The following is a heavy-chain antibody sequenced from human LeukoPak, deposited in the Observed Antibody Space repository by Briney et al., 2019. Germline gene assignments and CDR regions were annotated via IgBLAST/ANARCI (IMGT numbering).Heavy chain of an antibody. CDR3: ARGHSSGWIYFDY. V-gene: IGHV4-59*01. CDR1: GGSISSYY. Sequence: SETLSLTCTVSGGSISSYYWSWLRQPPGKGLEGIGYIYYSGSTNYNPSLKSRVTISVDTSKNQFSLKLSSVTAADTAVYYRARGHSSGWIYFDYWGQGTLVTVSS. J-gene: IGHJ4*02. CDR2: IYYSGST. D-gene: IGHD6-19*01.